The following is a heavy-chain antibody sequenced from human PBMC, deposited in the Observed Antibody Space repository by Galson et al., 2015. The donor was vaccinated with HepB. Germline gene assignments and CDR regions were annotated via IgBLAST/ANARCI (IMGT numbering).Heavy chain of an antibody. CDR2: IKQDGSEK. CDR1: GFTFSSYW. V-gene: IGHV3-7*03. Sequence: SLRLSCAASGFTFSSYWMSWVRQAPGKGLEWVANIKQDGSEKYYVDSVKGRFTISRDNAKNSLYLQMNSLRAEDTAVYYCARVDPLGSSRQYYYYYYGMDVWGQGTTVTVSS. D-gene: IGHD6-13*01. CDR3: ARVDPLGSSRQYYYYYYGMDV. J-gene: IGHJ6*02.